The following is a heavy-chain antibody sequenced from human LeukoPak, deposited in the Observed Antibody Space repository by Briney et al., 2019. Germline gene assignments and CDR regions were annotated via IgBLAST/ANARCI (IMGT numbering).Heavy chain of an antibody. CDR2: ISSSSSTI. CDR1: GFTFSSYS. D-gene: IGHD2-15*01. V-gene: IGHV3-48*01. Sequence: PGGSLRLSCAASGFTFSSYSMNWVRQAPGKGLEWVSYISSSSSTIYYADSVKGRFTISRDNAKNSLYLQMNSLRAEDTAVYYCARGFCSGGSCYHDYWGQGTLVTVSS. J-gene: IGHJ4*02. CDR3: ARGFCSGGSCYHDY.